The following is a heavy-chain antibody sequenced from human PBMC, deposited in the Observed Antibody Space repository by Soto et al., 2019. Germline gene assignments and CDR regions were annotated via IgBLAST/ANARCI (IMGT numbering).Heavy chain of an antibody. D-gene: IGHD1-1*01. J-gene: IGHJ5*02. V-gene: IGHV2-5*01. Sequence: SGPTLVNPTQTLTLTCTFSGFSLSTSGVGVGWIRQPPGKALEWLALIYWNDDKRYSPSLKSRLTITKDTSKNQVVLTMTNMDPVDTATYYCAHSYLPGAGKKGGFDPRGQGTLVTVSS. CDR3: AHSYLPGAGKKGGFDP. CDR1: GFSLSTSGVG. CDR2: IYWNDDK.